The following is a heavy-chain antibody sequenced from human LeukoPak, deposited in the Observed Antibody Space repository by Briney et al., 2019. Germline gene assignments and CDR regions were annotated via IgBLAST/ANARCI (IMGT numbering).Heavy chain of an antibody. CDR2: ISSSGTTI. CDR3: ARIRSSWSREDV. V-gene: IGHV3-48*02. J-gene: IGHJ6*02. CDR1: GFTFSTYS. D-gene: IGHD6-13*01. Sequence: QTGGSLRLSCAASGFTFSTYSMNWVRQAPGKGLEWVSHISSSGTTIYYADSVKGRFTFSRDDAKSSLYLQMNSLRDEDTAVYYCARIRSSWSREDVWGQGTTVTVSS.